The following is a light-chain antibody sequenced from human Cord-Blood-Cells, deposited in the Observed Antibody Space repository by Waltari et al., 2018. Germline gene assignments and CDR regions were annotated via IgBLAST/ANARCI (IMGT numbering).Light chain of an antibody. CDR3: VLYMGSGISR. CDR2: STN. Sequence: QTVVTQEPSFSVSPGGTVTLTCGLSSGSVSTSYYPSWYQQTPGQAPRTLIYSTNPRSSRVPDRFSGSILGNKAALTITGAQADDESDYYCVLYMGSGISRFGGGTKLTVL. J-gene: IGLJ3*02. CDR1: SGSVSTSYY. V-gene: IGLV8-61*01.